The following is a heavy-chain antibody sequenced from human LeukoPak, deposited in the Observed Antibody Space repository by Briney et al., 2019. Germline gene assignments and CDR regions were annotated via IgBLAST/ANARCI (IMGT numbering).Heavy chain of an antibody. CDR1: GFTFSSYA. D-gene: IGHD3-22*01. V-gene: IGHV3-23*01. J-gene: IGHJ4*02. Sequence: PGGSLRLFCAASGFTFSSYAMSWVRQAPGKGLEWVSAISGSGGSTYYADSVKGRFTISRDNSKNTLYLQMNSLRAEDTAVYYCAKDHYYDSSAFDYWGQGTLVTVSS. CDR2: ISGSGGST. CDR3: AKDHYYDSSAFDY.